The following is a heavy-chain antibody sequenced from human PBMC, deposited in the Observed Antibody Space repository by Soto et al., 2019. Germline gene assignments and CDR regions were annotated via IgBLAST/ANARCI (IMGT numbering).Heavy chain of an antibody. CDR1: GFTFSDHY. CDR2: SRDKVNSYTT. Sequence: EVQLVESGGGLLQPGGSLSLSCVVSGFTFSDHYMEWVRQAPGKGLEWIGRSRDKVNSYTTMYAASVKDRFTISRDDAKNSLYLHMNRLKTDDTSFYYCARGSRGIVPSGNLVYFSPMDAWCQGTAVTVSS. J-gene: IGHJ6*02. D-gene: IGHD1-26*01. CDR3: ARGSRGIVPSGNLVYFSPMDA. V-gene: IGHV3-72*01.